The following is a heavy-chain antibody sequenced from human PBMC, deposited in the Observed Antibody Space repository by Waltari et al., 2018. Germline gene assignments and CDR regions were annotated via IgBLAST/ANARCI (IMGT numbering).Heavy chain of an antibody. CDR1: GFMLKNHW. CDR3: ARDNNFYADDL. Sequence: QLVQYGGALVQPGASQRLSCVASGFMLKNHWMLWVRQAPGKGLQWVAKIHPEGVVANYVDSVKGRFTVSRDNAKNSLYLQMTSLTTDDTAVYFCARDNNFYADDLWGQGAQVTVSS. CDR2: IHPEGVVA. D-gene: IGHD1-20*01. J-gene: IGHJ5*02. V-gene: IGHV3-7*01.